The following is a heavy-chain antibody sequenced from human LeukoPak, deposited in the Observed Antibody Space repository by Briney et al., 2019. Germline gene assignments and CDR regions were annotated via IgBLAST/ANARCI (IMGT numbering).Heavy chain of an antibody. J-gene: IGHJ4*02. CDR1: GYTFTNYG. CDR3: ARDESRGPYYFDN. V-gene: IGHV1-18*01. CDR2: ISAYNGNT. Sequence: GASVKVSCKASGYTFTNYGITWVRQAPGQGLEYMGWISAYNGNTNSAQKVQGRVTMTTDTSTSTAYMELRSLRSDDTAVYYCARDESRGPYYFDNWGQGTLVTVSS.